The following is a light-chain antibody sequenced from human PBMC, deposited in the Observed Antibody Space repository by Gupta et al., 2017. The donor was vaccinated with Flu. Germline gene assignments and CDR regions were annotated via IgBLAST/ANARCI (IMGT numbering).Light chain of an antibody. CDR2: EGS. J-gene: IGLJ2*01. CDR3: SSFTTSDTVL. Sequence: QSALTHPASVSGSPAQTTTISCSGTSSDVGGYNLVSWYQQHPGRAPKLMIYEGSERPSGITHRFSGSKSGNTASLTISGLQAEDEANYYCSSFTTSDTVLFGGGTKVTVL. CDR1: SSDVGGYNL. V-gene: IGLV2-23*01.